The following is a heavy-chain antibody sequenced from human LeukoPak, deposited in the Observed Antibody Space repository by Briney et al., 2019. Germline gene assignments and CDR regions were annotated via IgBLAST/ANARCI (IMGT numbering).Heavy chain of an antibody. D-gene: IGHD2-8*01. CDR3: ASISSGYCTNGVCPNFDY. CDR1: GGSISSSSYY. CDR2: IYYSGST. Sequence: SETLSLTCTVSGGSISSSSYYWGWIRQPPGKGLEWIGGIYYSGSTYYNPSLKSRVTISVDTSKNQFSLKLSSVTAADTAVYYCASISSGYCTNGVCPNFDYWGQGTLVTVSS. J-gene: IGHJ4*02. V-gene: IGHV4-39*07.